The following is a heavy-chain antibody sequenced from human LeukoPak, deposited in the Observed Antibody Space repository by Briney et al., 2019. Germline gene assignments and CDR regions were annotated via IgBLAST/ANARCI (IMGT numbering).Heavy chain of an antibody. Sequence: GSLRLSCAASGFTFSSYAMSWVRQPPGKGLGWIGSIYYSGSTWSSLKSRVTISIDTSKNKFSLKLSSVTAADTAVYYCARAGYSYGYVDYWGQGTLVTVSS. J-gene: IGHJ4*02. CDR3: ARAGYSYGYVDY. CDR2: IYYSGST. V-gene: IGHV4-39*07. D-gene: IGHD5-18*01. CDR1: GFTFSSYA.